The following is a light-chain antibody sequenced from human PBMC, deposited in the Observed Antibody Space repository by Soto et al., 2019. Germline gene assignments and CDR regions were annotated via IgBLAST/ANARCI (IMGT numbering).Light chain of an antibody. CDR1: QSVSSSF. V-gene: IGKV3-20*01. Sequence: EIVLTQSPDTLSLSPGERATLSCRASQSVSSSFLAWYHQKPGQAPRLLIYRASSRATGIPARFTGSGSGTDFTLTISRLEPEDFAVYYCQQYERSPLTFGGGTKVEIK. J-gene: IGKJ4*01. CDR3: QQYERSPLT. CDR2: RAS.